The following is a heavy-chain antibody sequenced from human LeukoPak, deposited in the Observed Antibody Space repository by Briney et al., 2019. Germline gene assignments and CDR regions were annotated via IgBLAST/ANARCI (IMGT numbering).Heavy chain of an antibody. Sequence: GGSLRLSCAASGFTFSTCAMHWVRQAPGKGLVWVSRIKSDGSSTSYADSVKGRFTISRDNAKNTLYLQMNSLRAEDTAVYFCARDTSLYCSGGSCFSDYFDYWGQGALVTVSS. D-gene: IGHD2-15*01. J-gene: IGHJ4*02. CDR2: IKSDGSST. CDR1: GFTFSTCA. V-gene: IGHV3-74*01. CDR3: ARDTSLYCSGGSCFSDYFDY.